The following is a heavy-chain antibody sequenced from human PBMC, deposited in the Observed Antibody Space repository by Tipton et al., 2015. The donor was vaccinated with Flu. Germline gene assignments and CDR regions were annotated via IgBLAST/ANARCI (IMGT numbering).Heavy chain of an antibody. CDR2: IFHSGNA. CDR3: ARRDYSTYVSEPKNWFDP. CDR1: GFSIRSSNYC. D-gene: IGHD4-11*01. J-gene: IGHJ5*02. Sequence: GLVKPSETLSLTCAVSGFSIRSSNYCWGWIRQPPGKGLEWIGNIFHSGNAYHNPSLKSRVTISVDTSKNQVSLKLSSVTAADTAVYYCARRDYSTYVSEPKNWFDPWGQGALVTVSS. V-gene: IGHV4-38-2*01.